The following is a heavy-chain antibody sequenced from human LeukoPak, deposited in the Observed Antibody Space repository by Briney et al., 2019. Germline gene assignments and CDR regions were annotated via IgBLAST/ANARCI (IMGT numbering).Heavy chain of an antibody. Sequence: GGSLRLSCAASGFTFGTSAVSWVRQAPGKGPEWVSTFGRSGSDTYYSDSVKGRFTIFRDNSKNTLYLQMNSLRDEDTAVYYCAKGSLGSWYYFDYWGQGTLVTVSS. CDR1: GFTFGTSA. V-gene: IGHV3-23*01. CDR2: FGRSGSDT. J-gene: IGHJ4*02. CDR3: AKGSLGSWYYFDY. D-gene: IGHD6-13*01.